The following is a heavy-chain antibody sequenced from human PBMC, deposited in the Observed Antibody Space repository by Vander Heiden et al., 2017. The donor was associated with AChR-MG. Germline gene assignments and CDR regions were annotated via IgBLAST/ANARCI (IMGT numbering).Heavy chain of an antibody. V-gene: IGHV3-23*01. CDR1: GITVRSYA. CDR3: AKDSTAMVRGVIINSEIDY. Sequence: EVQLLESGGGLVQPGGILRLPWAASGITVRSYAMNWVRQAPGEGLEWVSAISGVGDSTYYADSVKGRFSISRDNSKKTLYLQMTSVRAEDTAVYYCAKDSTAMVRGVIINSEIDYWGQGTLVTVSS. J-gene: IGHJ4*02. CDR2: ISGVGDST. D-gene: IGHD3-10*01.